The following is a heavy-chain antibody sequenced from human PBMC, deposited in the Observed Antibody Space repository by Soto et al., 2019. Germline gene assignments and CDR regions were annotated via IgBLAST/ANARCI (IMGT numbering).Heavy chain of an antibody. CDR1: GFTFSSYA. CDR2: MSYDGSNK. Sequence: PGGSLRLSCAASGFTFSSYAMHWVRQAQGKGLEWVAVMSYDGSNKYYADSVKGRFTISRDNSKNTLYLQMNSLRAEDTAVYYCARDGYYYDSSGYYPHYYYYYGMDVWGQGTTVTVSS. J-gene: IGHJ6*02. CDR3: ARDGYYYDSSGYYPHYYYYYGMDV. D-gene: IGHD3-22*01. V-gene: IGHV3-30-3*01.